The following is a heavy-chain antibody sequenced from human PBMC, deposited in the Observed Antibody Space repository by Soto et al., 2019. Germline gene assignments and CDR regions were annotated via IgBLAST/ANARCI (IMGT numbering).Heavy chain of an antibody. D-gene: IGHD3-22*01. CDR1: GFTFGDYA. Sequence: RRLSCTASGFTFGDYAMSWVRQAPGKGLEWVGFIRSKAYGGTTEYAASVKGRFTISRDDSKSIAYLQMNSLKTEDTAVYYCTILEIVVVLVGFDICGQCTMVTVSS. CDR2: IRSKAYGGTT. V-gene: IGHV3-49*04. CDR3: TILEIVVVLVGFDI. J-gene: IGHJ3*02.